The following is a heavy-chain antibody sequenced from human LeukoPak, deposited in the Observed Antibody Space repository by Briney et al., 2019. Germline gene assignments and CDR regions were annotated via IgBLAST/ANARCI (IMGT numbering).Heavy chain of an antibody. CDR1: GGSISSSNW. CDR2: INHSGST. V-gene: IGHV4-4*02. CDR3: ARRSRITMIVVVITDYFDY. D-gene: IGHD3-22*01. J-gene: IGHJ4*02. Sequence: SETLSLTCAVSGGSISSSNWWSWVRQPPGKGLEWIGEINHSGSTNYNPSLKSRVTISVDTSKNQFSLKLSSVTAADTAVYYCARRSRITMIVVVITDYFDYWGQGTLVTVSS.